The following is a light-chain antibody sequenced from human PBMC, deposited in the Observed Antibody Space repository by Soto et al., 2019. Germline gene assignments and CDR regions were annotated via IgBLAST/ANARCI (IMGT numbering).Light chain of an antibody. CDR1: QSVSSY. V-gene: IGKV3-20*01. CDR2: DAS. J-gene: IGKJ5*01. CDR3: QQYGSSIT. Sequence: EIVLTQSPGTLSLSPGEGATVSCRASQSVSSYLAWYQQKPGQAPRLLIFDASSRATGIPDRFRGSGSGTDFTLTISSLQSEDFAVYYCQQYGSSITFGQGTRPEIK.